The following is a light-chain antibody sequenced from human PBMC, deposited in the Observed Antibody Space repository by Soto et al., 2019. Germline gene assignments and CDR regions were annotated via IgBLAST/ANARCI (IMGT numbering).Light chain of an antibody. CDR1: SRDIGGYKY. CDR2: EVS. Sequence: SVLTKPASVSGSLGQSITISCTGTSRDIGGYKYVSWYQQHPGKAPKLIIFEVSNRPSGVSDRFSGSNSGNTASLTISGLQAEDEADYYCTSYSRYRVLVFGGGTKVTVL. V-gene: IGLV2-14*01. J-gene: IGLJ3*02. CDR3: TSYSRYRVLV.